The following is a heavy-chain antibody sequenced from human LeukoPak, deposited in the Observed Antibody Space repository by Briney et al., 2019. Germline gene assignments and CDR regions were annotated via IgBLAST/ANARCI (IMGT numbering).Heavy chain of an antibody. CDR1: GFTFSSYA. J-gene: IGHJ6*03. Sequence: GGSLRLSCAASGFTFSSYAMHWVRQAPGKGLEWVAVISYDGSNKYYADSVKGRFTISRDNSKNTLYLQMNSLGAEDTAVYYCAREGPSLRYYYYMDVWGKGTTVTVSS. CDR2: ISYDGSNK. V-gene: IGHV3-30*04. CDR3: AREGPSLRYYYYMDV.